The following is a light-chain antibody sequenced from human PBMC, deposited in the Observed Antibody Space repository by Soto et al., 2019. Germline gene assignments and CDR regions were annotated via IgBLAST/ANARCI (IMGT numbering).Light chain of an antibody. V-gene: IGKV3-11*01. CDR2: DAS. CDR3: QQRADWPPMCT. CDR1: QNIGTS. J-gene: IGKJ2*02. Sequence: EIVLTQSPATLSLFPGERATLSCRASQNIGTSLVWYKQTPGQAPRLLFYDASNRATDVPARFSGSGSGTDFTLTISSLESEDFALYYCQQRADWPPMCTFGQGTKLEIK.